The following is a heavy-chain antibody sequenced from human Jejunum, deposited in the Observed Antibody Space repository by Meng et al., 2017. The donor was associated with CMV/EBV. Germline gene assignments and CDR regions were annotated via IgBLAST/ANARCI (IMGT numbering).Heavy chain of an antibody. CDR1: GGSIGDYY. CDR3: ARDMHREVVIQNY. V-gene: IGHV4-4*07. J-gene: IGHJ4*02. D-gene: IGHD3-10*01. Sequence: QVQLQEPGPGLANPLEPLALTGTVSGGSIGDYYCGWIRRPAGKGLEWIGRIYSNGATNYNPSRKSRVTMSVDTSKNQFSLKLSSVTAADTAVYFCARDMHREVVIQNYWGQGTLVTVSS. CDR2: IYSNGAT.